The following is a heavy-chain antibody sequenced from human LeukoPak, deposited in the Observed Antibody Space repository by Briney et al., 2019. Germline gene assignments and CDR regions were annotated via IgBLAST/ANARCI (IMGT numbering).Heavy chain of an antibody. Sequence: ASVKVSCKASGYTFTSYDINWVRQATGQGLEWMGWMNPNGGNTGYAQKFQGRVTMTRNTSISTAYMELSSLRSEDTAVYYCARGPYGGDWFDPWGQGTLVTVSS. J-gene: IGHJ5*02. V-gene: IGHV1-8*01. D-gene: IGHD3-10*01. CDR1: GYTFTSYD. CDR3: ARGPYGGDWFDP. CDR2: MNPNGGNT.